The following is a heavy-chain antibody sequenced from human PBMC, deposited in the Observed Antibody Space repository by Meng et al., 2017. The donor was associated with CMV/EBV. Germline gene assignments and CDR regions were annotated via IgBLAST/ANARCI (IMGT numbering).Heavy chain of an antibody. CDR2: INHSGST. CDR3: ARGEGEHFDWLFGYYFDY. Sequence: SLTCAVYGGSFSGYYWSWIRQPPGKGLEWIGEINHSGSTNYNPSLKSRVTISVDTSKNQFSLKLSSVTAADTAVYYCARGEGEHFDWLFGYYFDYWGQGTLVTVSS. D-gene: IGHD3-9*01. CDR1: GGSFSGYY. J-gene: IGHJ4*02. V-gene: IGHV4-34*01.